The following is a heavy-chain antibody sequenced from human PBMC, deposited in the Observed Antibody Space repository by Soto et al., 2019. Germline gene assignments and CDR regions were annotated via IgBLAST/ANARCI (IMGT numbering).Heavy chain of an antibody. Sequence: SETLSLTCTVSGGSISSGGYYWSWIRQHPGKGLEWIGYIYYSGSTYYNPSLKSRVTISVDTSKNQFSLKLSSVTAADTAVYYCARYSSKYCRGGSCYYAIDYWGQGTLVTVSS. CDR2: IYYSGST. D-gene: IGHD2-15*01. J-gene: IGHJ4*02. CDR3: ARYSSKYCRGGSCYYAIDY. V-gene: IGHV4-31*03. CDR1: GGSISSGGYY.